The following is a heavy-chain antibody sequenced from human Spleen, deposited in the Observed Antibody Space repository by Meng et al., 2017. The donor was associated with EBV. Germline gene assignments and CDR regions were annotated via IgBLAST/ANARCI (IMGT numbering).Heavy chain of an antibody. Sequence: QLVQSGAEVKKPGASVKVSCKASGYTFTSYDINWVRQATGQGLEWMGWMIPDSGNTGYAQKFQGRVTMTRNTSISTAYMELSSLRSEDTAMYYCARGPYDYIWGYYRYFDYWAREPWSPSPQ. CDR1: GYTFTSYD. J-gene: IGHJ4*02. D-gene: IGHD3-16*01. CDR3: ARGPYDYIWGYYRYFDY. V-gene: IGHV1-8*01. CDR2: MIPDSGNT.